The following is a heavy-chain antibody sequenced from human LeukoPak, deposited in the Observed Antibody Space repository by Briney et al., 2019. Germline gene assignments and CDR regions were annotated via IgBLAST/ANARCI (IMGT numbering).Heavy chain of an antibody. D-gene: IGHD2-15*01. V-gene: IGHV1-18*01. J-gene: IGHJ4*02. Sequence: GASVKVSCKASGYTLTHYGISWVRQAPGQGLEWMGWISAYTGNTNYAQKIQGRVTMTTDTSTSTAYMELRSLRSDDTAVYYCARRGGYSSGSGSSPYYFDYWGQGTLVTVSS. CDR2: ISAYTGNT. CDR3: ARRGGYSSGSGSSPYYFDY. CDR1: GYTLTHYG.